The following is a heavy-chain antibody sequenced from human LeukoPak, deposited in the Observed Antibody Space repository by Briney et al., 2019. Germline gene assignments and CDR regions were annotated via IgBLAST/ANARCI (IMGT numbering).Heavy chain of an antibody. CDR1: GYTFTSYY. J-gene: IGHJ4*02. V-gene: IGHV1-46*01. CDR3: ARDPGGIVVVTAMDY. Sequence: ASVKVSCKASGYTFTSYYMHWVRQAPGQGLEWMGIINPSGGSTSYAQKFQGRVTMTRDMSTSTVYMELSSLRSEDTAVYYCARDPGGIVVVTAMDYWGQGTLVTVSS. D-gene: IGHD2-21*02. CDR2: INPSGGST.